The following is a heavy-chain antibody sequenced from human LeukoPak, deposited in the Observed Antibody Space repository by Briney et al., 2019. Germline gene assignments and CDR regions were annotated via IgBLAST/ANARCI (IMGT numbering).Heavy chain of an antibody. CDR1: GASISRHC. CDR3: VGAGGDISSAQDRDY. V-gene: IGHV4-59*11. D-gene: IGHD3-3*02. CDR2: ISYSRST. J-gene: IGHJ4*02. Sequence: PSETLSLTCTVSGASISRHCWSWIRQSPGKGLEWIAYISYSRSTNYNASLTRRVTISVETTTNQFSLKKISVTTADTAVYYCVGAGGDISSAQDRDYWGQGALVTVSS.